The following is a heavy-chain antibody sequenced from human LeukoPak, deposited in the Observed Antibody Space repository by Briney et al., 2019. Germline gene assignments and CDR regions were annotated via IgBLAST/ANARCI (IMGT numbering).Heavy chain of an antibody. CDR3: SRGTTALMDV. CDR2: ISSSSRSYI. J-gene: IGHJ6*03. D-gene: IGHD2-21*02. Sequence: PGGSLRLSCAASGFTFTYYSMNWVRQAPGKGLEWVSSISSSSRSYIYYADSVKGRFTISRDNAKSSLYLQMNSLRAEDTAVYYGSRGTTALMDVWGKGTTVTVSS. V-gene: IGHV3-21*01. CDR1: GFTFTYYS.